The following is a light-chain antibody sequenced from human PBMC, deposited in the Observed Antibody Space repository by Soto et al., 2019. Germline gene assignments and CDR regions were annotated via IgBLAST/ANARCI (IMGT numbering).Light chain of an antibody. Sequence: QSVLTQPPSASETPGQRVTIACSGSSSNIGSNTVNWYQHLPGTAPRLLIHSNNERPSGVPDRFSGSKSGTSASLAISGLQSEDEADYYCATWGDSLSGYVFGTGTKVTVL. V-gene: IGLV1-44*01. CDR1: SSNIGSNT. J-gene: IGLJ1*01. CDR2: SNN. CDR3: ATWGDSLSGYV.